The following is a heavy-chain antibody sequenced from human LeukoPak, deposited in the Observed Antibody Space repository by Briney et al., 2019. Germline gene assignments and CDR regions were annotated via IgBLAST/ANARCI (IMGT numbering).Heavy chain of an antibody. CDR3: ARERGYSYGYSFGY. V-gene: IGHV1-69*04. D-gene: IGHD5-18*01. Sequence: GASVKVSCKASGYTFTSYDINWVRQAPGQGLEWMGRIIPILGIANYAQKFQGRVTITADKSTSTAYMELSSLRSEDTAVYYCARERGYSYGYSFGYWGQGTLVTVSS. CDR1: GYTFTSYD. J-gene: IGHJ4*02. CDR2: IIPILGIA.